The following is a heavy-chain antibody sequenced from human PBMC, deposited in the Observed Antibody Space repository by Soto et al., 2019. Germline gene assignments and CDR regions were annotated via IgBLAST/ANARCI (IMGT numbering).Heavy chain of an antibody. V-gene: IGHV3-23*01. CDR3: AKLTLRDFWGGYITFDY. D-gene: IGHD3-3*01. CDR2: ISGSGGST. CDR1: GFTFSSYA. J-gene: IGHJ4*02. Sequence: HPGGSLRLSCAASGFTFSSYAMSWVRQAPGKGLEWVSAISGSGGSTYYADSVKGRFTISRDNSKNTLYLQMNSLRAEDTAVYYCAKLTLRDFWGGYITFDYWGQGTLVTVSS.